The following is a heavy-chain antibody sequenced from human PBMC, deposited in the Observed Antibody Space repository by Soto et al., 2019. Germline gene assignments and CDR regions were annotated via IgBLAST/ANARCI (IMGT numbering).Heavy chain of an antibody. J-gene: IGHJ6*02. CDR1: GYTFTSYG. CDR2: ISAYNGNT. Sequence: QVQLVQSGAEVKKPGASVKVSCKASGYTFTSYGISWVRQAPGQGLEWMGWISAYNGNTNYAQKLQGRVTMTTDTSTSTDYMELRSLRSDDTAVYYCAKDYYGSGSYASYYYYGMDVWGQGTTVTVSS. D-gene: IGHD3-10*01. CDR3: AKDYYGSGSYASYYYYGMDV. V-gene: IGHV1-18*01.